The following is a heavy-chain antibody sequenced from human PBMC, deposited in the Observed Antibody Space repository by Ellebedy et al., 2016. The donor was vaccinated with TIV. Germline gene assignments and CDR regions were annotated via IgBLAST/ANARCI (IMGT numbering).Heavy chain of an antibody. V-gene: IGHV3-13*05. CDR3: ARAAVAGGFDF. J-gene: IGHJ3*01. CDR2: IGTAADP. D-gene: IGHD6-19*01. CDR1: GFTFSRYD. Sequence: PGGSLRLSCAASGFTFSRYDMHWVRQPTGKGLEWVSAIGTAADPHYPGSVKGRFTISREDAKDSVYLQLNSLRVEETALYYCARAAVAGGFDFWGQGTMVTVSS.